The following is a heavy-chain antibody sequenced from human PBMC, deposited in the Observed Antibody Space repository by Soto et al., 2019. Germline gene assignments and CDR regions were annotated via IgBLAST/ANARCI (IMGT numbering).Heavy chain of an antibody. CDR2: IIPIFGTA. J-gene: IGHJ4*02. CDR1: GGTFSSYA. CDR3: ARGGRGNYGGNQEFDY. V-gene: IGHV1-69*01. D-gene: IGHD4-17*01. Sequence: QVQLVQSGAEVKKPGSSVKVSCKASGGTFSSYAISWVRQAPGQGLEWMGGIIPIFGTANYAQKFQGRVTITPDESTRTAYMELSSLRSEDTAVYYCARGGRGNYGGNQEFDYWGQGTLVTVSS.